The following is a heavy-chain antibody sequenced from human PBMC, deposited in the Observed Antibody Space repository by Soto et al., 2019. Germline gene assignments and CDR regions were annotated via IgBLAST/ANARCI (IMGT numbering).Heavy chain of an antibody. CDR1: GFTFSNVW. CDR3: ATSEWNDSFYI. Sequence: EVQLVESGGGLVKPGGSLRLSCAASGFTFSNVWMTWIRQAPGKGLEWVGRIKRKTDGETTDYGAPVKGRFTVSRDDSKNTLYLQMNSLKTEDTGLYYCATSEWNDSFYIWGHGTMVTVSS. CDR2: IKRKTDGETT. J-gene: IGHJ3*02. D-gene: IGHD3-3*01. V-gene: IGHV3-15*01.